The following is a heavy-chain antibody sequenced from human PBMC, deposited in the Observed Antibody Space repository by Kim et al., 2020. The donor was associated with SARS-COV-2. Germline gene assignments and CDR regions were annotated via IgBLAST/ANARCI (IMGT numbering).Heavy chain of an antibody. CDR3: ARLEAAAGTSIDY. D-gene: IGHD6-13*01. J-gene: IGHJ4*02. V-gene: IGHV5-51*01. Sequence: YSPSFQGQVTISADTSISTAYLQWSSLKASDTAMYYCARLEAAAGTSIDYWGQGTLVTVSS.